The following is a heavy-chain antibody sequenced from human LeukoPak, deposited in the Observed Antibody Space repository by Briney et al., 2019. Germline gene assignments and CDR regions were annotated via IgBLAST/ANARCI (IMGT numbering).Heavy chain of an antibody. CDR1: GASISSYY. V-gene: IGHV4-59*01. Sequence: SETLSRTCFVSGASISSYYWSWIRQPPGKGLEWIGYIFYSGSTNYNPSLKSRVTISVDTSKNQFSLQLTSVTAADTAVYYCARDSSSGWYSYWGQGALVTVSS. D-gene: IGHD6-19*01. J-gene: IGHJ4*02. CDR3: ARDSSSGWYSY. CDR2: IFYSGST.